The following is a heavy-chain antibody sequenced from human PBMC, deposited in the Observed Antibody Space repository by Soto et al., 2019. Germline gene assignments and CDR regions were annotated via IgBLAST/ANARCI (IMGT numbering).Heavy chain of an antibody. Sequence: SQPLSLTCVISWVSFSSGGAGCNWIRQSPERGLEWLGRTYFRSKWHTDYAVSVQSRVTINVDTSKNQLSLRLDSVTPEDTAVYYCARVVLRAPDTTTSRYFYGLDVWGQGAAVTVSS. J-gene: IGHJ6*02. V-gene: IGHV6-1*01. D-gene: IGHD1-1*01. CDR1: WVSFSSGGAG. CDR3: ARVVLRAPDTTTSRYFYGLDV. CDR2: TYFRSKWHT.